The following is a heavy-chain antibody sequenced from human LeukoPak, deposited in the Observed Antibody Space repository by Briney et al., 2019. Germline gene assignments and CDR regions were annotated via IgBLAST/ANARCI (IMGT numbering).Heavy chain of an antibody. J-gene: IGHJ4*02. CDR2: IVVGSGNT. Sequence: SVKVSCKASGFTFTSSAVQWVRQARGQRLGWIGWIVVGSGNTNYAQKFQERVTITRDMSTSTAYMELSSLRSEDTAVYYCAASDTYYYDSSGPLTDYWGQGTLVTVSS. CDR3: AASDTYYYDSSGPLTDY. D-gene: IGHD3-22*01. V-gene: IGHV1-58*01. CDR1: GFTFTSSA.